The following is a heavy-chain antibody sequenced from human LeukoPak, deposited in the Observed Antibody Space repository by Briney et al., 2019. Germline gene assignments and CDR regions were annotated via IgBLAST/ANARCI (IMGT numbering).Heavy chain of an antibody. D-gene: IGHD3-3*02. CDR2: IYHSGSI. J-gene: IGHJ3*02. CDR1: GGSISSYY. Sequence: PSETLSLTCTVSGGSISSYYWSWIRQPPGKGLEWIGYIYHSGSIYYNPSLKSRVTISVDRSKNQFSLKLSSVTAADTAVYYCARATLEEGDAFDIWGQGTMVTVSS. V-gene: IGHV4-59*12. CDR3: ARATLEEGDAFDI.